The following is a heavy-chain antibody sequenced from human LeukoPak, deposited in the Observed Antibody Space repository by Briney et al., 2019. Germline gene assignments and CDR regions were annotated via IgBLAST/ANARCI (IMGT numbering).Heavy chain of an antibody. CDR3: ATGVFLGAPWYFDL. Sequence: ASVKVSCKASGYTFTSYGISWVRQAPGQGLEWMGWISAYNGNTNYAQKLQGRVTMTTDTSTSTAYMELSSLRSEDTAVYYCATGVFLGAPWYFDLWGRGTLVTVSS. CDR2: ISAYNGNT. D-gene: IGHD1-26*01. J-gene: IGHJ2*01. V-gene: IGHV1-18*01. CDR1: GYTFTSYG.